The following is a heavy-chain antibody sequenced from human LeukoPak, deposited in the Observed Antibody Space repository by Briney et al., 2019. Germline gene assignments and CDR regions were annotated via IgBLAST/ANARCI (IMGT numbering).Heavy chain of an antibody. J-gene: IGHJ3*02. CDR1: GYSISSGYY. V-gene: IGHV4-38-2*02. D-gene: IGHD4-23*01. Sequence: SETLSLTCTVSGYSISSGYYWGWIRQPPGKGLEWIGSIYHSGSTYYNPSLKSRVTISVDTSKNQFSLKLSSVTAADTAVYYCARFPAPWLLPAKKDAFDIWGQGTVVTVSS. CDR2: IYHSGST. CDR3: ARFPAPWLLPAKKDAFDI.